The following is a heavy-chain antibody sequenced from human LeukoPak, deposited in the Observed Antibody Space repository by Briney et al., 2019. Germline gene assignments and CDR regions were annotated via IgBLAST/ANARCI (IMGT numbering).Heavy chain of an antibody. CDR1: GFTFSSYA. D-gene: IGHD4-11*01. V-gene: IGHV3-23*01. CDR3: AKDLHDYGNYVGWFDS. J-gene: IGHJ5*01. CDR2: ISGSGGST. Sequence: PGGSLRLSCAASGFTFSSYAMDWVRQAPGKGLEWVSAISGSGGSTYYADSVKGRFTISRDNSKTTLFLQMNSLRAEYTAVYYCAKDLHDYGNYVGWFDSWGQGTLVTVSS.